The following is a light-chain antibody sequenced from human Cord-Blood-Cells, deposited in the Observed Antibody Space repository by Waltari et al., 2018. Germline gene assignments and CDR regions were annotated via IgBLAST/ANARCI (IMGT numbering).Light chain of an antibody. CDR3: QAWDSSTVV. CDR2: QDS. V-gene: IGLV3-1*01. J-gene: IGLJ2*01. CDR1: KLGDKY. Sequence: SYELTQPPSVSVSPGQTASIPCSADKLGDKYVCWYQQKPGQSPVLVIYQDSKRPSGIPERFSGSNSGNTATLTISGTQAMDEADYYCQAWDSSTVVFGGGTKLTVL.